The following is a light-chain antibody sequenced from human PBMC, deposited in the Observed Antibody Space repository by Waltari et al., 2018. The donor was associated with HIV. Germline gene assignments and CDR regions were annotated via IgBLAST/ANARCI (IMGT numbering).Light chain of an antibody. Sequence: QSVLTPPPSVSGAPGQRVTLSCTGTSSNIGTHEVHWYQQFPGTAPRLLIYNSNNRPSGVPDRFSASKSGTSASLAITGLQADDEAYYYCQSSDSTLSGSVFGGGTKLTVL. CDR1: SSNIGTHE. CDR2: NSN. J-gene: IGLJ2*01. CDR3: QSSDSTLSGSV. V-gene: IGLV1-40*01.